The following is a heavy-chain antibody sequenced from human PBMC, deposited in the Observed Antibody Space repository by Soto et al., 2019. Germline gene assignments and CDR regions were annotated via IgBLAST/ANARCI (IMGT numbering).Heavy chain of an antibody. V-gene: IGHV3-33*08. CDR3: ARDNRARMSIDP. CDR2: IWYDGSNK. D-gene: IGHD3-10*01. CDR1: GFTFSSYG. J-gene: IGHJ5*02. Sequence: PGGSLRLSCAASGFTFSSYGMHWVRQAPGKGLEWVAVIWYDGSNKYYADSVKGRFTISRDNSKNTLYLQMNSLRAEDTAVYYCARDNRARMSIDPWGQGTLVTVSS.